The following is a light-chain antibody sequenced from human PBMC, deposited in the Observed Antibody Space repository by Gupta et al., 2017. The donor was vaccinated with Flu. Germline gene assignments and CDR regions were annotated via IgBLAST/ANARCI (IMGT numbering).Light chain of an antibody. V-gene: IGKV1-5*03. CDR2: EAS. CDR1: QTISNR. J-gene: IGKJ1*01. CDR3: QQYSNFWT. Sequence: SPSTLAASVGDRVSITCRASQTISNRLAWYQQKPGNAPKVLIYEASNSKTGVPTRFSGSGSGTEFTLTISSLQPDDFATYYCQQYSNFWTFGQGTKVEV.